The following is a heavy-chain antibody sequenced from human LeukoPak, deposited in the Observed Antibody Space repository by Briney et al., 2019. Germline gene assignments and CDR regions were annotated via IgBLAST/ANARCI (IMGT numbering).Heavy chain of an antibody. CDR1: GFTFSSYG. Sequence: GGSLRLSCAAPGFTFSSYGMHWVRQAPGKGLEWVAVIWYDGSNKYYADSVKGRFTISRDNSKNTLYLQMNSLRAEDTAVYYCAKPYYDSSGYYWPFGYWGQGTLVTVSS. CDR3: AKPYYDSSGYYWPFGY. D-gene: IGHD3-22*01. V-gene: IGHV3-33*06. J-gene: IGHJ4*02. CDR2: IWYDGSNK.